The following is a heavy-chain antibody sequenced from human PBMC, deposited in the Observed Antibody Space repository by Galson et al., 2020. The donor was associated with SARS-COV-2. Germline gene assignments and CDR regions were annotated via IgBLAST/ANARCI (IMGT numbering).Heavy chain of an antibody. D-gene: IGHD3-10*01. V-gene: IGHV1-2*02. J-gene: IGHJ5*02. CDR2: INPNSGCT. Sequence: SVNVSCKSSVYTFTGYYMHWVRQAPGQGLEWMGWINPNSGCTNYAQKFQGRVTMTRDKSISTAYMDLSRLRSEDTAVYYCAREGITMVRGVRSWFDPWGQGTLVTVSS. CDR1: VYTFTGYY. CDR3: AREGITMVRGVRSWFDP.